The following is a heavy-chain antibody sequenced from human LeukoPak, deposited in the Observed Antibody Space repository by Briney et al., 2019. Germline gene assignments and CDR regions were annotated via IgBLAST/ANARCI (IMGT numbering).Heavy chain of an antibody. J-gene: IGHJ3*01. D-gene: IGHD3-10*02. Sequence: PGGSLRLSCAASGFTFSTYSMNWVRQAPGKGLEWVSYISSTGSAIYYADSVKGRFTIPRDNAKNSLFLQMNSLRAEDTAVYYCARDRYVRDWGQGTMVTVSS. CDR2: ISSTGSAI. CDR3: ARDRYVRD. V-gene: IGHV3-48*01. CDR1: GFTFSTYS.